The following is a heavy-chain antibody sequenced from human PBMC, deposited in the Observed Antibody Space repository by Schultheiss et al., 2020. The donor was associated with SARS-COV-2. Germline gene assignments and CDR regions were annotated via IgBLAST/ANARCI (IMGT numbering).Heavy chain of an antibody. D-gene: IGHD3-9*01. J-gene: IGHJ6*03. CDR2: ISSSSSYI. CDR1: GFTFSSYA. V-gene: IGHV3-21*01. CDR3: ARLVDYYYYMDV. Sequence: GGSLRLSCAASGFTFSSYAMSWVRQAPGKGLEWVSSISSSSSYIYYADSVKGRFTISRDNAKNSLYLQMNSLRAEDTAVYYCARLVDYYYYMDVWGKGTTVTVSS.